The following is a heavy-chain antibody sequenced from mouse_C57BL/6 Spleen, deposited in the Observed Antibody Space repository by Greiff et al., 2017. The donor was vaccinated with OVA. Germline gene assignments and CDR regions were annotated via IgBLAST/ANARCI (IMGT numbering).Heavy chain of an antibody. J-gene: IGHJ2*01. D-gene: IGHD2-3*01. CDR3: ARFYDGYPY. V-gene: IGHV1-69*01. CDR1: GYTFTSYW. CDR2: IDPSDSYT. Sequence: QQSCKASGYTFTSYWMHWVKPRPGQGLEWIGEIDPSDSYTNYNQKFKGKSTLTVDKSSSTAYMQLSSLTSEDSAVYYCARFYDGYPYWGQGTTLTVSS.